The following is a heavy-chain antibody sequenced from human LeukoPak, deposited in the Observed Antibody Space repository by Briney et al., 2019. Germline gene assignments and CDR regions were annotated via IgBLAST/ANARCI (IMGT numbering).Heavy chain of an antibody. CDR2: INHSGST. Sequence: SETLSLTCAVYGGSFSGYYWSWIRQPPGKGLEWIGEINHSGSTNYNPSLKSRVPISVDTSKNQFSLKLSSVTAADTAVYYCATSATYYYDSSGYPWAAFDYWGQGTLVTVSS. V-gene: IGHV4-34*01. D-gene: IGHD3-22*01. J-gene: IGHJ4*02. CDR3: ATSATYYYDSSGYPWAAFDY. CDR1: GGSFSGYY.